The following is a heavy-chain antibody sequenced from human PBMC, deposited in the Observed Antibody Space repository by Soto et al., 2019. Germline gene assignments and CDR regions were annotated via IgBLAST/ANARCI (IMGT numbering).Heavy chain of an antibody. CDR2: INAGNGNT. Sequence: ASVKVSCKASGYNITSYAMHWVRQAPGQRLEWMGWINAGNGNTKYSQKFQGRVTITRDTSASTAYMERSSLRSEDTAVYYCARWKGYCSSTSCYKGAWGMDVWGQGTTVTVS. D-gene: IGHD2-2*02. CDR3: ARWKGYCSSTSCYKGAWGMDV. V-gene: IGHV1-3*01. CDR1: GYNITSYA. J-gene: IGHJ6*02.